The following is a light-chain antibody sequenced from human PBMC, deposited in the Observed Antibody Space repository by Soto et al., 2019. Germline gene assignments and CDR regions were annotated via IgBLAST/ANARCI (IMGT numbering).Light chain of an antibody. J-gene: IGLJ3*02. CDR3: QSYDSSLSVWV. CDR2: GNN. CDR1: SSNIGAGYD. V-gene: IGLV1-40*01. Sequence: QLVLTQPPSVSGAPGQRVTISCTGSSSNIGAGYDAHWYQHVPGTAPKLLIYGNNNRPSGVPDRFSDSKSGTSASLAITGLQAEDEADYYCQSYDSSLSVWVFGGGTKLTVL.